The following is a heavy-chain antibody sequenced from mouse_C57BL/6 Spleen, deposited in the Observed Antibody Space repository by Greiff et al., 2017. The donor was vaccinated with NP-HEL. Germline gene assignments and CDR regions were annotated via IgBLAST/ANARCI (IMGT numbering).Heavy chain of an antibody. V-gene: IGHV1-63*01. CDR2: IYPGGGYT. CDR1: GYTFTNYW. CDR3: ARSGFLYYAMDY. Sequence: VKLQESGAELVRPGTSVKMSCKASGYTFTNYWIGWAKQRPGHGLEWIGDIYPGGGYTNYNEKFKGKATLTADKSSSTAYMQFSSLTSEDSAIYYCARSGFLYYAMDYWGQGTSVTVSS. J-gene: IGHJ4*01. D-gene: IGHD3-1*01.